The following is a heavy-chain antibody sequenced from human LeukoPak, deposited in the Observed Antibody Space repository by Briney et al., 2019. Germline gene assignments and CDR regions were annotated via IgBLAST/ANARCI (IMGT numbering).Heavy chain of an antibody. D-gene: IGHD1-26*01. Sequence: PSETLSLTCAAYGGSFSGYYWSWIRQPPGKGLEWIGEINHSGSTNYNPSLKSRVTISVDTSKNQFSLKLSSVTAADTAVCYCARGRRWSYYFDYWGQGTLVTVSS. V-gene: IGHV4-34*01. CDR1: GGSFSGYY. CDR3: ARGRRWSYYFDY. CDR2: INHSGST. J-gene: IGHJ4*02.